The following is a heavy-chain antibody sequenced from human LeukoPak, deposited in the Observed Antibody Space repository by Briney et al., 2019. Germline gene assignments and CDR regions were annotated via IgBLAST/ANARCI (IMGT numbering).Heavy chain of an antibody. J-gene: IGHJ4*02. Sequence: SETLSLTCTVSGGSISSGNWWSWVRQPPGKGLEWIGEIYHTGSTSYNPSLKSRVTISVDKSKNQFPLRLSSVTAADTAVYYCTRDRAGRYWGQGTLVTVSS. V-gene: IGHV4-4*02. CDR2: IYHTGST. CDR1: GGSISSGNW. D-gene: IGHD1-1*01. CDR3: TRDRAGRY.